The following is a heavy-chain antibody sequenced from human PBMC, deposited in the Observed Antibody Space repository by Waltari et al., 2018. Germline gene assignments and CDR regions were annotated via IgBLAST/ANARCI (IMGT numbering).Heavy chain of an antibody. CDR1: GERVTSSTAA. CDR3: AREGSGWANWYFDV. J-gene: IGHJ2*01. D-gene: IGHD6-19*01. Sequence: QVQVQESGPGLVKPSQTLSVTCGISGERVTSSTAAWNWIRQSPSRGLEWLGRTYYRSKWYTDYALSVKSRISINADTSKNQFSLLLKSLTPEDTGVYYCAREGSGWANWYFDVWGRGSLVTVSS. V-gene: IGHV6-1*01. CDR2: TYYRSKWYT.